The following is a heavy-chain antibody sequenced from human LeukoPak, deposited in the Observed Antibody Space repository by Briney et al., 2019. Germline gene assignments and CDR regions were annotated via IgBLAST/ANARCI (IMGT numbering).Heavy chain of an antibody. D-gene: IGHD5-18*01. J-gene: IGHJ3*02. Sequence: PGGSLRLSCAASGFTFSSYGMHWVRQAPGKGLEWVAFIRYDGSNKYYADSVKGRFTISRDNSKNTLSLQMNSLRAEDTAVYYCAKLKDTAMVADAFDIWGQGTMVTVSS. CDR3: AKLKDTAMVADAFDI. CDR2: IRYDGSNK. V-gene: IGHV3-30*02. CDR1: GFTFSSYG.